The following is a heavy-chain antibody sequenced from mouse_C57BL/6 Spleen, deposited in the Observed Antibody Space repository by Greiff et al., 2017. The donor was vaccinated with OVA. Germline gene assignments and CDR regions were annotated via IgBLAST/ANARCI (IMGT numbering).Heavy chain of an antibody. J-gene: IGHJ2*01. CDR2: ISYDGSN. Sequence: EVQLQQSGPGLVKPSQSLSLTCSVTGYSITSGYYWNWIRQFPGNKLEWMGYISYDGSNNYNPSLKNRISITRDTSKNQFFLKLNSVTTEDTATYYCARDGYQSHFDYWGQGTTLTVSS. CDR1: GYSITSGYY. V-gene: IGHV3-6*01. CDR3: ARDGYQSHFDY.